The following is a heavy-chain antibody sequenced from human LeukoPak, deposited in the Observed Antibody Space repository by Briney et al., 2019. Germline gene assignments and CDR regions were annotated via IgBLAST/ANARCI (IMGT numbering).Heavy chain of an antibody. CDR1: GFTFSSYA. D-gene: IGHD3-10*01. CDR3: AKGTRITMVRGYFDY. V-gene: IGHV3-23*01. CDR2: ISGSGGST. J-gene: IGHJ4*02. Sequence: GGSLSLSCAASGFTFSSYAMSWVRQAPGKGLEWVSAISGSGGSTYYADSVKGRFTISRDNSKNTLYLQMNSLRAEDTAVYYCAKGTRITMVRGYFDYWGQGTLVTVSS.